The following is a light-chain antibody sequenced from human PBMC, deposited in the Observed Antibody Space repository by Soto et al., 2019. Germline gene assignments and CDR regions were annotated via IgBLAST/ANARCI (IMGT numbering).Light chain of an antibody. CDR2: DIF. Sequence: DIQMTQSPSSLSASVGDRVTVSCRASQRITRDLNWYQQKPGKAPRLVIYDIFTRATGVPTRISGSGSGTDFTLTITRLEPEDSAVYFCQQYTGPPTTFGQGTQLEIK. J-gene: IGKJ5*01. CDR1: QRITRD. CDR3: QQYTGPPTT. V-gene: IGKV1-39*01.